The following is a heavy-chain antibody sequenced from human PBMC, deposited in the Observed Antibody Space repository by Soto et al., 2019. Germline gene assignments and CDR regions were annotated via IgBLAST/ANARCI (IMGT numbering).Heavy chain of an antibody. J-gene: IGHJ4*02. CDR1: GFTFSSYA. Sequence: HPGGSLRLSCVASGFTFSSYAMSWVRQAPGKGLEWVSAISGSGGTTYYADSVRDRFSISRDNSKNTLYLQMNSLRAEDTAVYYCAKAPRWTGTSRYWGQGTLVTVSS. V-gene: IGHV3-23*01. CDR2: ISGSGGTT. D-gene: IGHD1-7*01. CDR3: AKAPRWTGTSRY.